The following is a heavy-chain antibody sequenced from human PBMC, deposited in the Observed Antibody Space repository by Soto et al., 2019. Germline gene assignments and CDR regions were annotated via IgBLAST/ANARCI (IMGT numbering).Heavy chain of an antibody. J-gene: IGHJ6*02. V-gene: IGHV1-69*13. Sequence: SVKVSCKASGGTFSSYAISWVRQAPGQGLEWMGGIIPIFGTANYAQKFQGRVTITADESTSTAYMELSSLRSEDTAVYYCARRGDYYDSSGPTFYYYYGMDVWGQGTTVTVSS. D-gene: IGHD3-22*01. CDR1: GGTFSSYA. CDR2: IIPIFGTA. CDR3: ARRGDYYDSSGPTFYYYYGMDV.